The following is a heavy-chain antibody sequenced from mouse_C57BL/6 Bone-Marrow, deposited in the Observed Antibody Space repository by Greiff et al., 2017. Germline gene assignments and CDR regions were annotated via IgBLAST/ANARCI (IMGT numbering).Heavy chain of an antibody. CDR3: TREGDGNYNFDY. D-gene: IGHD2-1*01. Sequence: VHVKQSGTVLARPGASVKMSCKTSGYTFTSYWMHWVKQRPGQGLEWIGAIYPGNSDTSYNQKFKGKAKLTAVTSASTAYMELSSLTNEDSAVYYCTREGDGNYNFDYWGQGTTLTVSS. J-gene: IGHJ2*01. CDR1: GYTFTSYW. CDR2: IYPGNSDT. V-gene: IGHV1-5*01.